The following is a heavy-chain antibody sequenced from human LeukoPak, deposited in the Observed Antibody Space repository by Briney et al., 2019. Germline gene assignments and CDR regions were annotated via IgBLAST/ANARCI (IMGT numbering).Heavy chain of an antibody. D-gene: IGHD5-12*01. Sequence: ASVKVSCKASGGTSSSYAISWVRQAPGQGLEWMGGIIPIFGTANYAQKFQGRVTITTDESTSTAYMELSSLRSEDTAVYYCARGYSGYVPFDYWGQGTLVTVSS. V-gene: IGHV1-69*05. J-gene: IGHJ4*02. CDR2: IIPIFGTA. CDR1: GGTSSSYA. CDR3: ARGYSGYVPFDY.